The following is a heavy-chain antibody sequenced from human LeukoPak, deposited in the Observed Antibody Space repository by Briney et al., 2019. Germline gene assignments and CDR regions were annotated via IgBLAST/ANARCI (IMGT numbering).Heavy chain of an antibody. V-gene: IGHV3-30*04. CDR3: ARETYSSSWYSYYFDY. J-gene: IGHJ4*02. CDR1: GFTFSNYA. D-gene: IGHD6-13*01. Sequence: PGGSLRLSCAASGFTFSNYAMYWVRQAPGKGLEWVAVISYDGSNKYYADSVKGRFTISRDNSKNTLYLQMNSLRPEDTAVYYCARETYSSSWYSYYFDYWGQGTLVTVSS. CDR2: ISYDGSNK.